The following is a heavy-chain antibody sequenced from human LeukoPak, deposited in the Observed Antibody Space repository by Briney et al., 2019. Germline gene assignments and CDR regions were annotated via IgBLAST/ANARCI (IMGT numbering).Heavy chain of an antibody. D-gene: IGHD3-9*01. Sequence: GGSLRLSCAASGFTVSSNYMSWIRQAPGKGLEWVSYITNSGTTIYYADSVKGRFTISRDNAKNSLYLQMNSLRAEDTDVYYCARDGHYDILTGYFQDWGQGTLVTVSS. CDR2: ITNSGTTI. J-gene: IGHJ1*01. CDR3: ARDGHYDILTGYFQD. V-gene: IGHV3-11*01. CDR1: GFTVSSNY.